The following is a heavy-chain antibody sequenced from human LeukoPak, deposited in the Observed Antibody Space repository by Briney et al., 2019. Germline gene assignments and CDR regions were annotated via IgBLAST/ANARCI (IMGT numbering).Heavy chain of an antibody. Sequence: GGSLRLSCAASGFTFSSYGMHWVRQAPGKGLEWVALIWYGGSEKYYADSVKGRFTISRDNSKNTLYLQMNSLRAEDTAEYYCAKDDQGLADYWGQGTLLTVSS. V-gene: IGHV3-33*06. CDR3: AKDDQGLADY. CDR2: IWYGGSEK. J-gene: IGHJ4*02. CDR1: GFTFSSYG.